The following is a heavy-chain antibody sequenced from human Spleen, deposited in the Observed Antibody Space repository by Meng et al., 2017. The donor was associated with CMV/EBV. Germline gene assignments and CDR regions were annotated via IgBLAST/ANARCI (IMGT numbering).Heavy chain of an antibody. J-gene: IGHJ4*02. Sequence: QVQLVESGGGVVQPGRSLRLSCAASGFTFSSYAMHWVRQAPGKGLEWVAVISYDGSNKYYADSVKGRFTISRDNSKNTLYLQMNSLRAEDTAVYYCARGTHSSGWYNYFDYWGQGTLVTVSS. V-gene: IGHV3-30-3*01. CDR1: GFTFSSYA. CDR2: ISYDGSNK. D-gene: IGHD6-19*01. CDR3: ARGTHSSGWYNYFDY.